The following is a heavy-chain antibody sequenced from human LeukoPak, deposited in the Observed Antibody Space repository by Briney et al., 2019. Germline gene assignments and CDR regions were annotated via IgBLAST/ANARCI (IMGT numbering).Heavy chain of an antibody. D-gene: IGHD1-7*01. CDR3: AKEKLLNLGAFDI. CDR2: TTSSGTTM. V-gene: IGHV3-11*01. Sequence: KTGGSLRLSCTASGFIFSDYYMSWIRQAPGKGLEWISSTTSSGTTMYADSVKGRFTISRDNAQSSLYLHMNSLRVEDTAVYYCAKEKLLNLGAFDIWGQGTMVTVSS. J-gene: IGHJ3*02. CDR1: GFIFSDYY.